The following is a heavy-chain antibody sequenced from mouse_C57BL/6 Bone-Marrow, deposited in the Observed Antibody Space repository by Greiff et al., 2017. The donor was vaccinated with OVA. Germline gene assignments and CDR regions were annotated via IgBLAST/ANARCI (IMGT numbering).Heavy chain of an antibody. D-gene: IGHD2-4*01. V-gene: IGHV1-64*01. J-gene: IGHJ3*01. Sequence: VQLQQPGAELVKPGASVKLSCKASGYTFTSYWMPWVKQRPGQGLEWIGMIHPNSGSTNYNEKLKSKATLTVDKSSSTAYMPLSSLTSEDSAVYYCARAYDYQAWFAYWGQGTLVTVSA. CDR2: IHPNSGST. CDR3: ARAYDYQAWFAY. CDR1: GYTFTSYW.